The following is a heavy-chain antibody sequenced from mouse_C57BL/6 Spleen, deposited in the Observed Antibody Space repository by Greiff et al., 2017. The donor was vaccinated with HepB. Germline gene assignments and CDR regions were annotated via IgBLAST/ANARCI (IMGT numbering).Heavy chain of an antibody. CDR2: IHPNSGSI. CDR1: GYTFTSYW. CDR3: TRALITTVVATSSGYFDV. Sequence: QVQLQQPGAELVKPGASVKLSCKASGYTFTSYWMHWVKQRPGQGLEWIGMIHPNSGSINYNEKFKSKATLTVDKSSSTSYMQLSSLTSEDSAVYSCTRALITTVVATSSGYFDVWGTGTTVTVSS. J-gene: IGHJ1*03. D-gene: IGHD1-1*01. V-gene: IGHV1-64*01.